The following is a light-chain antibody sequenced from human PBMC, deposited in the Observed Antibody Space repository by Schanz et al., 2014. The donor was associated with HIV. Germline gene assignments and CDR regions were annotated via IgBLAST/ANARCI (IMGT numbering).Light chain of an antibody. CDR1: QGISSY. Sequence: IQLTQSPSSLSASVGDRVTITCRASQGISSYLAWYQQKPGKAPNLLIFATSTLQSGVPSRFSGSGSGTDFTLTISSLQPEDFATYYCQQSYSTPHTFGQGTKLEIK. CDR3: QQSYSTPHT. J-gene: IGKJ2*01. CDR2: ATS. V-gene: IGKV1-39*01.